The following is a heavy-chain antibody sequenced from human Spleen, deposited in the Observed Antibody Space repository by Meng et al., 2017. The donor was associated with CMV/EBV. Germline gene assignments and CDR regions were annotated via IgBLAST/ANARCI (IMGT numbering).Heavy chain of an antibody. CDR3: AKDGLKDSSGYYPTPFDY. V-gene: IGHV3-23*01. J-gene: IGHJ4*02. Sequence: FSTYAMSWVRQAPGKGLEWVSVIRGPGGGTYYADSVKGRFTISRDNSKNTLFLQMNSLIAEDTAVYYCAKDGLKDSSGYYPTPFDYWGQGTLVTVSS. D-gene: IGHD3-22*01. CDR2: IRGPGGGT. CDR1: FSTYA.